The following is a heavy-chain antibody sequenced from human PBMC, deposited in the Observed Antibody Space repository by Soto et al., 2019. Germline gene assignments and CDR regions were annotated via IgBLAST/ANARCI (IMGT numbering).Heavy chain of an antibody. V-gene: IGHV3-33*01. CDR2: IWYDGSNK. Sequence: GGSLRLSCAASGFTFSNYAMHWVRQAPGKGLEWVTVIWYDGSNKYYADSAKGRFTISRDNSKNTLYLQMNSLRAEDTAVYYCAREGRGYGDYFDYWGQGTLVTVSS. CDR3: AREGRGYGDYFDY. CDR1: GFTFSNYA. J-gene: IGHJ4*02. D-gene: IGHD4-17*01.